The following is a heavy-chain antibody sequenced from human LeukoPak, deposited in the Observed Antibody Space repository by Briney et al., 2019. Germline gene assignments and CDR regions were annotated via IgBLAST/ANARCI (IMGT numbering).Heavy chain of an antibody. CDR2: ISSASTYI. CDR1: GFPFSTLT. CDR3: ARVEAGSYSSIDY. J-gene: IGHJ4*02. V-gene: IGHV3-21*01. Sequence: GGSLRLSCAASGFPFSTLTMNWVRQAPGKGLELVASISSASTYICYADSVKGRFTISRDNAKNSLYLQMNSLRAEDTAVYFCARVEAGSYSSIDYWGQGTLVTVSS. D-gene: IGHD3-10*01.